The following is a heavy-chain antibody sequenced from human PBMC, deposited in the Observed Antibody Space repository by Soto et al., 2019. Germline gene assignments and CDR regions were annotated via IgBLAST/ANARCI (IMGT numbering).Heavy chain of an antibody. CDR1: GFTFSSYG. Sequence: GGSLRLSCAASGFTFSSYGMHWVRQAPGKGLEWVAVISYDGSNKYYADSVKGRFTISRDNSKNTLYLQMNSLRAEDTAVYYCAKDRGVVAATTRCLDYWGQGTLVTVSS. V-gene: IGHV3-30*18. CDR3: AKDRGVVAATTRCLDY. J-gene: IGHJ4*02. D-gene: IGHD2-15*01. CDR2: ISYDGSNK.